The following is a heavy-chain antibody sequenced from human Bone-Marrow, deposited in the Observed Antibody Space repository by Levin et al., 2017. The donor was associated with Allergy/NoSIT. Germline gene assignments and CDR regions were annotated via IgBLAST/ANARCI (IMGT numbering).Heavy chain of an antibody. V-gene: IGHV4-59*02. J-gene: IGHJ3*02. D-gene: IGHD2-21*02. Sequence: KSSETLSLTCAVSGVSVTSYYWNWIRQPPGKGLEWIGYIHYTGANRYNPSLQSRLILSVDTSKNQFSLKLTSVTAADTAVYYCARWGDVTDNNLYAFDIWGQGTMVTVSS. CDR3: ARWGDVTDNNLYAFDI. CDR2: IHYTGAN. CDR1: GVSVTSYY.